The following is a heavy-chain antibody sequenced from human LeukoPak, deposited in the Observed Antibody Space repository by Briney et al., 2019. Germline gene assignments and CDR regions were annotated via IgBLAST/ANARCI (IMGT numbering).Heavy chain of an antibody. D-gene: IGHD3-3*01. CDR3: ARGGTIFGVVTDNWFDP. CDR1: GYTFISYY. Sequence: ASVKVSCKASGYTFISYYMHWVRQAPGQGLEWMGIINPSGGSTSYAQKFQGRVTMTRDTSTSTVYMELSSLRSEDTAVYYCARGGTIFGVVTDNWFDPWGQGTLVTVSS. CDR2: INPSGGST. J-gene: IGHJ5*02. V-gene: IGHV1-46*01.